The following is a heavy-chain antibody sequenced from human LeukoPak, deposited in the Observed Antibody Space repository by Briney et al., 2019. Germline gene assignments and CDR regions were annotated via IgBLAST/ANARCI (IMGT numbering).Heavy chain of an antibody. CDR2: IYYSGST. V-gene: IGHV4-39*07. D-gene: IGHD2-15*01. Sequence: SETLSLTCTVSGGSISSSSYYWGWIRQPPGKGLEWIGSIYYSGSTNYNPSLKSRVTISVDTSKNQFSLKLSSVTAADTAVYYCARGRGWAFDIWGQGTMVTVSS. J-gene: IGHJ3*02. CDR1: GGSISSSSYY. CDR3: ARGRGWAFDI.